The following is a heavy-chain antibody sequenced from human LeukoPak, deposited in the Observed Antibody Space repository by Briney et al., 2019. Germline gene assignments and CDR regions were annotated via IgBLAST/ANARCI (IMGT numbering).Heavy chain of an antibody. J-gene: IGHJ4*02. CDR2: ISGSGVNT. CDR3: AKSFGPVIAAAGTGAD. V-gene: IGHV3-23*01. Sequence: GGSLRLSCAASGFTFSSYAMNWVRQAPGKGLEWVSAISGSGVNTDHADSVKGRFTISRDNSKNTLYLQMNSLRVEDTAVYYCAKSFGPVIAAAGTGADWGQGTLVTVSS. CDR1: GFTFSSYA. D-gene: IGHD6-13*01.